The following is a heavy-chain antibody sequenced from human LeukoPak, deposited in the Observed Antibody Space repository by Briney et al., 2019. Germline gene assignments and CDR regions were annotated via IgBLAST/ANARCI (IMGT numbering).Heavy chain of an antibody. J-gene: IGHJ4*02. CDR3: ARQDGYDILTGFDY. D-gene: IGHD3-9*01. CDR2: ISAYNGNT. V-gene: IGHV1-18*01. Sequence: ASVKVSCKASGYTFTSYGISWVRQAPGQGLEWMGWISAYNGNTNYAQKLQGRVTMTTDTSTSTAYMELRSLRSDDTAVYYCARQDGYDILTGFDYWGQGTLVTVSS. CDR1: GYTFTSYG.